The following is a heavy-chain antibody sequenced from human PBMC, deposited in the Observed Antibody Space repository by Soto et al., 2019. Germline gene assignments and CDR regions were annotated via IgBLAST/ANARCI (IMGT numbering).Heavy chain of an antibody. V-gene: IGHV3-30*18. D-gene: IGHD2-15*01. CDR1: GFTFSSYG. CDR2: ISYDGSNK. Sequence: QVQLVESGGGVVQPGRSLRLSCAASGFTFSSYGMHWVRQAPGKGLEWVAVISYDGSNKYYADSVKGRFTISRDNSKNTLYLQMNSLRAEDTAVYYCAKGIAATSDAFDIWGQGTMVTVSS. J-gene: IGHJ3*02. CDR3: AKGIAATSDAFDI.